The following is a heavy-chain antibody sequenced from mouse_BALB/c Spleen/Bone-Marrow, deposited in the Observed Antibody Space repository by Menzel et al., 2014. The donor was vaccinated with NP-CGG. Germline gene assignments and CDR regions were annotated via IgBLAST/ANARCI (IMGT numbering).Heavy chain of an antibody. V-gene: IGHV5-17*02. Sequence: EVKLMESGGGLVQPGGSRKLSCAASGFTFSSFGMHWVRQAPEKGLEWVAYISSGSSTIYYADTVKGRFTISIDNPKNTLFLQMTSLRSEDTAMYYCARTTYYAMDYWGQGTSVTVSS. CDR1: GFTFSSFG. CDR3: ARTTYYAMDY. CDR2: ISSGSSTI. J-gene: IGHJ4*01. D-gene: IGHD2-12*01.